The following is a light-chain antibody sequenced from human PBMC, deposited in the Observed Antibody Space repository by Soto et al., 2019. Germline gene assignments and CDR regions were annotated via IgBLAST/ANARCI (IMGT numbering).Light chain of an antibody. J-gene: IGKJ4*01. CDR3: TQYGRSPLT. CDR1: QSVSSSY. Sequence: EIVLTQSPGTLSCSPGERATLSCRASQSVSSSYLAWYQQKPGQAPRLLIYGASSRATGTPDRFSGSGSGQDFAVTIIRLEPEDFAVHYSTQYGRSPLTSAVGTRVDIX. V-gene: IGKV3-20*01. CDR2: GAS.